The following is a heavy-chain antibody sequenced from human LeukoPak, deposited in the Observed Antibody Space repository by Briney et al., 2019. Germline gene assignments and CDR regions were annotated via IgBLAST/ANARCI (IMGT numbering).Heavy chain of an antibody. CDR2: ISSSGSTI. D-gene: IGHD6-19*01. Sequence: GGSLTLSCAASGFTFSSYEVNCVRQATGEGLDWVSYISSSGSTIYYADSVKGQFTISRDNAQNSLYLQMNSLRAEDTAVYYCARDWGSGRDYWGQGTLVTVSS. CDR3: ARDWGSGRDY. J-gene: IGHJ4*02. V-gene: IGHV3-48*03. CDR1: GFTFSSYE.